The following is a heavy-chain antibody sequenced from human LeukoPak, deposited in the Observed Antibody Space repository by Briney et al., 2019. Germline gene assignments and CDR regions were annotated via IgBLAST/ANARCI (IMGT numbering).Heavy chain of an antibody. CDR2: IISSGSYI. D-gene: IGHD3-10*01. CDR3: ARARSLGTVWFGPKRYYYFDY. CDR1: GFTFSSYS. J-gene: IGHJ4*02. Sequence: PGGSLRLSCAASGFTFSSYSMNWVPQAPGKGLKWVSSIISSGSYIYYADSVKGRFTISRDNAKNSLYLQMNSLRAEDTAVYYCARARSLGTVWFGPKRYYYFDYWGQGTLVTVSS. V-gene: IGHV3-21*01.